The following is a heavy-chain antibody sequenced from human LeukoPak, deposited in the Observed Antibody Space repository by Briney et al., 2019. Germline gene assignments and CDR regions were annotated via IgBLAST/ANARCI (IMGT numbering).Heavy chain of an antibody. CDR3: AKRGVVIRAILVGFHKEAYYFDS. D-gene: IGHD2-21*01. CDR2: LGDSGGTT. J-gene: IGHJ4*02. Sequence: GGSLRLSCAVSGITLSNYGMSWVRQAPGKGLEWVAGLGDSGGTTNYADSVKGRFTISRDNPKNTLYLQMNSLRAEDTAVYFCAKRGVVIRAILVGFHKEAYYFDSWGQGALVTVSS. V-gene: IGHV3-23*01. CDR1: GITLSNYG.